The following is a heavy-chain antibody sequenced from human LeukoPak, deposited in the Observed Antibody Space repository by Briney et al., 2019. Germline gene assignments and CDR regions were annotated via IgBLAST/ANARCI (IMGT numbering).Heavy chain of an antibody. CDR3: ARERYSGSYWEFDY. J-gene: IGHJ4*02. D-gene: IGHD1-26*01. CDR2: IYTSGST. CDR1: GGSISSYY. Sequence: SETLSLTCTVSGGSISSYYWSWSRQPPRKGLQWIGRIYTSGSTNYNPSLKSRVTMSVDTSKNKFSMKLSSVTAADTAVYYCARERYSGSYWEFDYWGQGTLVTVSS. V-gene: IGHV4-4*07.